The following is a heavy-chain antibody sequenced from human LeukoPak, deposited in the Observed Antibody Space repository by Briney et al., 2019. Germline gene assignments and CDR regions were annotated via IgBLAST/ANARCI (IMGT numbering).Heavy chain of an antibody. Sequence: GGSLRLSCAASGFTFSSYGMHWVRQAPGKGLEWVAVISYDGSNKYYADSVKGRFTISRDNSKNTLYLQMNSLRAEDTAVYYCARDFREEGGSYLWYYYYGMDVWGQGTTVTVSS. CDR2: ISYDGSNK. CDR3: ARDFREEGGSYLWYYYYGMDV. CDR1: GFTFSSYG. V-gene: IGHV3-30*03. J-gene: IGHJ6*02. D-gene: IGHD1-26*01.